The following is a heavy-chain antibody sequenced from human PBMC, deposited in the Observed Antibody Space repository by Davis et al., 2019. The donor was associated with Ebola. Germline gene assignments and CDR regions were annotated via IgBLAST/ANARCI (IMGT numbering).Heavy chain of an antibody. V-gene: IGHV4-30-2*01. D-gene: IGHD5-18*01. J-gene: IGHJ5*02. Sequence: PSETLSLTCAVSGGSISSGGYSWSWIRQPPGKGLEWIGYIYHSGSTNYNPSLKNRVTMSVDTSKNQFSLKLSSVTAADTAVYYCARDFIWDTAMVYWFDPWGQGTLVTVSS. CDR3: ARDFIWDTAMVYWFDP. CDR1: GGSISSGGYS. CDR2: IYHSGST.